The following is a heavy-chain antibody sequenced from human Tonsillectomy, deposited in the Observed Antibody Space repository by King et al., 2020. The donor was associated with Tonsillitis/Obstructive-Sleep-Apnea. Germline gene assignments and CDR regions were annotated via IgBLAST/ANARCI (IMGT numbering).Heavy chain of an antibody. CDR1: GGSFSGYY. V-gene: IGHV4-34*01. CDR3: ARRRGSIVVVPAAPRRNWFDP. J-gene: IGHJ5*02. D-gene: IGHD2-2*01. CDR2: INHSGST. Sequence: VQLQQWGAGLLKPSETLSLTCAVYGGSFSGYYWSWLRQPPGKGLEWIGEINHSGSTNYNPSLKSRVTISVDTSKNQFSLKLSSVTAADTAVYYCARRRGSIVVVPAAPRRNWFDPWGQGTLVTVSS.